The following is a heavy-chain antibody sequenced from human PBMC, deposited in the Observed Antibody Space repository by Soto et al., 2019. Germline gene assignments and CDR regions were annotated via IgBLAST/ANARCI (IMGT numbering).Heavy chain of an antibody. CDR3: ARERGSTWRPYYFDY. D-gene: IGHD5-12*01. CDR1: GGSISSGDYY. CDR2: IYYSGST. J-gene: IGHJ4*02. Sequence: ASETLSLTCTVSGGSISSGDYYWSWIRQPPGKGLEWIGYIYYSGSTYYNPSLKSRVTISVDTSKNQFSLKLSSVTAADTAVYYCARERGSTWRPYYFDYWGQGTLVTVSS. V-gene: IGHV4-30-4*01.